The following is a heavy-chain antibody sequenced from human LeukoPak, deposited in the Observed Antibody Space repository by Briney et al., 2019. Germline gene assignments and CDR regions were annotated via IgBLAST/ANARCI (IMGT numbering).Heavy chain of an antibody. CDR1: GYTFTGYY. Sequence: ASVKVSCKASGYTFTGYYMHWVRQAPGQGLEWMGWINPNSGGTNYAQKFQGRVTMTRDTSISTAYMELSRLRSDDTAVYYCAGDLLWFGELYYYYYGMDVWGQGTTVTVSS. J-gene: IGHJ6*02. V-gene: IGHV1-2*02. D-gene: IGHD3-10*01. CDR3: AGDLLWFGELYYYYYGMDV. CDR2: INPNSGGT.